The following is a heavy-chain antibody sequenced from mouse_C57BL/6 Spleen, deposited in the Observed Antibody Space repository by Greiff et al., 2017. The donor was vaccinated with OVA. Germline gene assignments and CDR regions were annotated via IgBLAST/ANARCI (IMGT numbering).Heavy chain of an antibody. CDR2: ISDGGSYT. Sequence: EVKLMESGGGLVKPGGSLKLSCAASGFTFSSYAMSWVRQTPEKRLEWVATISDGGSYTYYPDNVKGRFPISRDNAKNNLYLQMSHLKSEDTAMYYWARGLLDGSGFAWFAYWGQGTLVTVSA. J-gene: IGHJ3*01. V-gene: IGHV5-4*03. D-gene: IGHD3-2*02. CDR1: GFTFSSYA. CDR3: ARGLLDGSGFAWFAY.